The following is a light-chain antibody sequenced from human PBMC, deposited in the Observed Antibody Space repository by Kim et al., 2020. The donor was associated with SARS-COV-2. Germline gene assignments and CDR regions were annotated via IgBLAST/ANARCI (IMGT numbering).Light chain of an antibody. CDR1: SSDVGGYNH. J-gene: IGLJ3*02. Sequence: QSALTQPASVSGSPGQSITISCTGTSSDVGGYNHVSWYQQHPGKAPKLMIYNVSNRPSGVSNRFSGSKSGNTASLTISGLQADDEADYYCSSYTSTTTRVFGGGTQLTVL. V-gene: IGLV2-14*03. CDR2: NVS. CDR3: SSYTSTTTRV.